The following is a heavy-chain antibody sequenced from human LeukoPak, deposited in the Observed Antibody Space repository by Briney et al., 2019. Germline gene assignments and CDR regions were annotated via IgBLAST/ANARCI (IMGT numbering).Heavy chain of an antibody. D-gene: IGHD2-2*01. CDR3: AKYSQLLSGYYFDF. V-gene: IGHV3-23*01. CDR2: ISGSGGSA. Sequence: GGSLRLSCAASGFTFSSYAMTWVRQAPGKGLEWVSAISGSGGSAYYADSVKGRFTISRDNSKNTLYLQMNSLRAEDTAIYYCAKYSQLLSGYYFDFWGQGTLVTVSS. J-gene: IGHJ4*02. CDR1: GFTFSSYA.